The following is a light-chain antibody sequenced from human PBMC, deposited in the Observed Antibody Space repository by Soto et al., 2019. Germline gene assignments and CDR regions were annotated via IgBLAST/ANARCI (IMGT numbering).Light chain of an antibody. CDR1: QSVSRR. CDR2: GAS. Sequence: EVVLTQSLGTLSLSPGGRATLSCRASQSVSRRLAWYQQRPGQSPRLLISGASMRASGVPVRFIGSGSGTDFTLTITRLEPEDFAVYYCQQYGGSPITFGLGTRLAIK. J-gene: IGKJ5*01. CDR3: QQYGGSPIT. V-gene: IGKV3-20*01.